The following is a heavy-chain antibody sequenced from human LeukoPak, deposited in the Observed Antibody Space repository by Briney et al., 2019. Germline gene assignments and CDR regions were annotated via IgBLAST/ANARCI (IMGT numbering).Heavy chain of an antibody. J-gene: IGHJ6*03. CDR1: GGSIGSGDYY. D-gene: IGHD3-10*01. V-gene: IGHV4-30-4*08. Sequence: SQTLSLTCTVSGGSIGSGDYYWSWIRQPPGKGLEWIGYIYYSGSTYYNPSLKSRVTISVDTSKNQFSLKLSSVTAADTAVYYCARIGPYYYYMDVWGKGTTVTVSS. CDR3: ARIGPYYYYMDV. CDR2: IYYSGST.